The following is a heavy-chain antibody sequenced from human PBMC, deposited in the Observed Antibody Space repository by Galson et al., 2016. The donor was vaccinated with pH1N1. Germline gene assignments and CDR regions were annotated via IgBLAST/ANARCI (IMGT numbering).Heavy chain of an antibody. V-gene: IGHV3-21*06. Sequence: SLRLSCAASGFPFGTYRMVWVRQAPGKGLECVSSISSSGNYIHYADSVKGRFTISRDNAKNSVSLQMHSLRAEDTAVFYCARDRGVDYDTSGHYTSSGFDPRGQGALVTVSS. CDR2: ISSSGNYI. CDR3: ARDRGVDYDTSGHYTSSGFDP. D-gene: IGHD3-22*01. CDR1: GFPFGTYR. J-gene: IGHJ5*02.